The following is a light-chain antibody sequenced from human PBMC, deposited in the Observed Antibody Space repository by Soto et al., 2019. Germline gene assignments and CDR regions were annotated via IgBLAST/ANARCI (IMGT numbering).Light chain of an antibody. CDR3: QQYNNCPQT. V-gene: IGKV3-15*01. CDR2: GAS. Sequence: EIVMTQSPATLSVSLGDRVPLSCRASQSIRSKLAWYQQKPGKAPKLLIYGASTWATGIPSRFSGSGSGTEFTLTISSLQSEDFASYYCQQYNNCPQTFGQGTKVDIK. CDR1: QSIRSK. J-gene: IGKJ1*01.